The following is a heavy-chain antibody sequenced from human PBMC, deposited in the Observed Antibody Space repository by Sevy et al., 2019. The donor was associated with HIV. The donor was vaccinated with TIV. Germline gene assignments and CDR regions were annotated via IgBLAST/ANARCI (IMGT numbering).Heavy chain of an antibody. V-gene: IGHV1-2*06. D-gene: IGHD2-8*02. CDR3: ARAFTGGVYYYYYYGMDV. CDR1: GYTFTGYY. CDR2: INPNSGGT. J-gene: IGHJ6*02. Sequence: ASVKVSCKASGYTFTGYYMHWVRQAPGQGLEWMGRINPNSGGTNYAQKFQGRVTMTRDTSISTAYMELSRLRPDDTAVYYCARAFTGGVYYYYYYGMDVWGQGTTVTVSS.